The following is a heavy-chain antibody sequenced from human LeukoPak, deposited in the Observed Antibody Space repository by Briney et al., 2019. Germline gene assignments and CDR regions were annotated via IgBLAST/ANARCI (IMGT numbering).Heavy chain of an antibody. Sequence: GGSLRLSCAASGFTFSTYGMSWVRQAPGEGLEWVSSITGSTYSTYYADSVRGRFTISRDNSKNTLYLQMNSLRAEDTAVYYCAKDQLNRFCSGGSCSVTHDYWGQGTLVTVSS. V-gene: IGHV3-23*01. CDR2: ITGSTYST. CDR3: AKDQLNRFCSGGSCSVTHDY. CDR1: GFTFSTYG. D-gene: IGHD2-15*01. J-gene: IGHJ4*02.